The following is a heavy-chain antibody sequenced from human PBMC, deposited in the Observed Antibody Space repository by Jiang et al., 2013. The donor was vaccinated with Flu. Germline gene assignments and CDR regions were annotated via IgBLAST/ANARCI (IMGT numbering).Heavy chain of an antibody. CDR3: ARDRSYYGSGMSRSFGY. CDR1: GYTFTSYA. CDR2: INTNTGNP. J-gene: IGHJ4*02. V-gene: IGHV7-4-1*01. Sequence: QSGSELKKPGASVKVSCKASGYTFTSYAMNWVRQAPGQGLEWMGWINTNTGNPAYAQGFTGRFVFSLDTSVSTAYLQICSLKAEDTAVYYCARDRSYYGSGMSRSFGYWGQGTLVTVSS. D-gene: IGHD3-10*01.